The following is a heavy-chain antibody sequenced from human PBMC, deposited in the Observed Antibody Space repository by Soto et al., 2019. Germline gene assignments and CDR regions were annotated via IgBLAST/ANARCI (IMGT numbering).Heavy chain of an antibody. V-gene: IGHV3-48*01. CDR1: GFTFSSFN. CDR3: ARVGAGRYDAFDI. CDR2: IGGGSSTI. D-gene: IGHD2-15*01. Sequence: EVQLVESGGGLVQPGGSLRLSCAASGFTFSSFNMNWVRQTPGKGLEWVSFIGGGSSTIYYADSVKGRFTISRDNAKHSLFLQMNSLIVEDTAVYYCARVGAGRYDAFDIWGQGTMVTVSS. J-gene: IGHJ3*02.